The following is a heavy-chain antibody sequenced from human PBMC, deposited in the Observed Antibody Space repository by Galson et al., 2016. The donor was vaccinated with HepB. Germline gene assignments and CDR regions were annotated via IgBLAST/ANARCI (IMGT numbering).Heavy chain of an antibody. CDR3: ARAREYTRTIDRMDV. Sequence: SLRLSCAASGFTFSDYYMSWIRQAPGKGLEWVSYVSSSGRTIYYADSVKGRFTISRDNAKNSLYLQMNSLRAEDTAVYYCARAREYTRTIDRMDVWGQGTTVTVSS. V-gene: IGHV3-11*01. D-gene: IGHD6-6*01. J-gene: IGHJ6*02. CDR2: VSSSGRTI. CDR1: GFTFSDYY.